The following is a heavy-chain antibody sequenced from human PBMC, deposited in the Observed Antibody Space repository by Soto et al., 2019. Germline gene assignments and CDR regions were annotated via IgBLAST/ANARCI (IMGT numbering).Heavy chain of an antibody. CDR2: IIPIFGTA. Sequence: QVQLVQSGAEVKKPGSSVKVSCKASGGTFSSYAISWVRQAPGQGLEWMGGIIPIFGTANYAQKFQGRVTITADESTSTAYMELSSLISEDTAVYYCARDGTIVVVVTDAYYYYAMDVWGQGTTVTVSS. V-gene: IGHV1-69*12. CDR1: GGTFSSYA. D-gene: IGHD3-22*01. J-gene: IGHJ6*02. CDR3: ARDGTIVVVVTDAYYYYAMDV.